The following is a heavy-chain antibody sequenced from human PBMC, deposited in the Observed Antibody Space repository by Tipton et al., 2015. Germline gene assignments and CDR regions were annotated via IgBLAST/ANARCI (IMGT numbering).Heavy chain of an antibody. CDR2: TVPILGTA. Sequence: QSGPEVKQPGSSVKVSCMASGDTFSRYAITWVRQAPGQGLEWMGGTVPILGTANYGQKFQGRVTVTADESTSTAYMELSSLRSEDTAVYYCARDVMITFGGVMDVWGQGTTVTVSS. V-gene: IGHV1-69*01. D-gene: IGHD3-16*01. CDR1: GDTFSRYA. J-gene: IGHJ6*02. CDR3: ARDVMITFGGVMDV.